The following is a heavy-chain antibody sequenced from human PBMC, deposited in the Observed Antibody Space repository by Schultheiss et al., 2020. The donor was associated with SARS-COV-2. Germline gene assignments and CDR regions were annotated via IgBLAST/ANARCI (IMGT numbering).Heavy chain of an antibody. J-gene: IGHJ4*02. CDR2: INQDGRVE. D-gene: IGHD3-22*01. V-gene: IGHV3-7*03. CDR3: AREWDSRGYYDPRFDY. CDR1: GFTFDDYA. Sequence: GGSLRLSCGASGFTFDDYAMHWVRQGPGRGLEWVANINQDGRVEYYVDSVKGRFTLSRDNAQNSLYLQMNSLRAEDTAVYYCAREWDSRGYYDPRFDYWGQGTLVTVSS.